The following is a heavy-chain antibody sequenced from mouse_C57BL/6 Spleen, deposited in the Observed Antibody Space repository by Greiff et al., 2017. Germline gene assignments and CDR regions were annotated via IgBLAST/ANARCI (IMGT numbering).Heavy chain of an antibody. V-gene: IGHV1-74*01. CDR3: AMKAESNYWYFDV. J-gene: IGHJ1*03. CDR2: IHPSDSDT. CDR1: GYTFTSYW. Sequence: QVQLQQPGAELVKPGASVKVSCKASGYTFTSYWMHWVKQRPGPGLEWIGRIHPSDSDTNYNQQFKGKATLTVDKASITAYMQISSLTSEDSAVYYCAMKAESNYWYFDVWGTGTTVTVSS. D-gene: IGHD6-2*01.